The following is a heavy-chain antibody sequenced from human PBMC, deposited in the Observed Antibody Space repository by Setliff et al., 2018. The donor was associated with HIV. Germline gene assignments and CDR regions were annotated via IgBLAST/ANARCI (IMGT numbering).Heavy chain of an antibody. CDR1: GYIFTSDH. J-gene: IGHJ6*02. CDR3: ARGGVCTSTSCGGNYYYGMDV. Sequence: ASVKVSCKSSGYIFTSDHMHWVRQAPGQGLEWMGWINPNSGGTNYAQKFQGWVTMTRDTSISTAYMELSSLRSDDTAVYYCARGGVCTSTSCGGNYYYGMDVWGQGTTVTVSS. V-gene: IGHV1-2*04. D-gene: IGHD2-2*01. CDR2: INPNSGGT.